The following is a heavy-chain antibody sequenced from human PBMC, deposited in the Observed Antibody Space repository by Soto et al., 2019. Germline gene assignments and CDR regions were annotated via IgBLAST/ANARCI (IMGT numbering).Heavy chain of an antibody. D-gene: IGHD2-15*01. CDR3: ARGYCSGGSCYRY. CDR1: GGSISSYY. J-gene: IGHJ4*02. V-gene: IGHV4-59*01. CDR2: IYYSGST. Sequence: SETLSLTCTVSGGSISSYYWSWIRQPPGKGLGWIGYIYYSGSTNYNPSLKSRVTISVDTSKNQFSLKLSSVTAADTAVYYCARGYCSGGSCYRYWGQGSQVTVS.